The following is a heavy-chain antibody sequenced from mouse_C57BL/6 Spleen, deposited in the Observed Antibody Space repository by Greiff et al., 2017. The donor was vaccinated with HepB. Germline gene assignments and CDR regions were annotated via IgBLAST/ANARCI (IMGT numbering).Heavy chain of an antibody. CDR1: GFNIKDYY. J-gene: IGHJ3*01. CDR3: TTGMGLLKVAY. CDR2: IDPEDGDT. V-gene: IGHV14-1*01. D-gene: IGHD2-3*01. Sequence: EVQLQQSGAELVRPGASVKLSCTASGFNIKDYYMHWVKQRPEQGLEWIGRIDPEDGDTEYAPKFQGKDTMTADTSSNTAYLQLSSLTSEDTAVYYCTTGMGLLKVAYWGQGTLVTVSA.